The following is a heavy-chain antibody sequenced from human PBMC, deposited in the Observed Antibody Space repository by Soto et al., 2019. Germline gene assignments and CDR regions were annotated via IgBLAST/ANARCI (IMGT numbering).Heavy chain of an antibody. J-gene: IGHJ5*02. CDR1: GYSFTSYW. V-gene: IGHV5-51*01. CDR3: ARVITMVRGVARWLDP. CDR2: IYPGDSDT. D-gene: IGHD3-10*01. Sequence: PGESLKISCKGSGYSFTSYWIGWVRQMPGKGLEWMGIIYPGDSDTRYSPSFQGQVTISADKSISTAYLQWSSLKASDTAMYYCARVITMVRGVARWLDPWGQGTLVTVSS.